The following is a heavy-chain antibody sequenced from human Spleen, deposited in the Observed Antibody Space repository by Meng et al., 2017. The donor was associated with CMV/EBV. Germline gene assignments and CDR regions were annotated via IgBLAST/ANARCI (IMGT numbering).Heavy chain of an antibody. J-gene: IGHJ4*02. CDR2: IYPGGST. CDR1: GGSFSGYY. D-gene: IGHD3-3*01. CDR3: LRGFVSGY. V-gene: IGHV4-34*01. Sequence: SETLSLTCAVYGGSFSGYYWSWIRQPPGKGLEWIGEIYPGGSTKYNPSLKSRVTISADTSKSQFSLTLRSVTAADTAVYYCLRGFVSGYWGQGTLVTVSS.